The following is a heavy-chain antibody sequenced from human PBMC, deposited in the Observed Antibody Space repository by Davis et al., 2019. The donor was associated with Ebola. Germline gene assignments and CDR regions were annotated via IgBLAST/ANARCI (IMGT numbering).Heavy chain of an antibody. D-gene: IGHD1-7*01. V-gene: IGHV3-48*03. Sequence: GESLKISCAASGFTFSSYELNWVRQAPGKGLEWVSYISSSGNTIYYADSVKGRFTISRDNAKNSLYLQMNSLRAEDTAVYYCARDKGLELRRGMDVWGQGTTVTVSS. J-gene: IGHJ6*02. CDR1: GFTFSSYE. CDR3: ARDKGLELRRGMDV. CDR2: ISSSGNTI.